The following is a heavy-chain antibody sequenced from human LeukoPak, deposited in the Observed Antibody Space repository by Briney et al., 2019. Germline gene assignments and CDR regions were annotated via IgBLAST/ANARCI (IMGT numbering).Heavy chain of an antibody. Sequence: PSETLSLTCTVSGGSISSGGYYWSWIRQHPGKGLEWIGYIYYSGSTYYNPSLKSRVTISVDTSKNQFSLKLSSVTAADTAVYYCARGKRGNYFDYWGQGTLVTVSS. CDR1: GGSISSGGYY. CDR3: ARGKRGNYFDY. D-gene: IGHD7-27*01. V-gene: IGHV4-31*03. J-gene: IGHJ4*02. CDR2: IYYSGST.